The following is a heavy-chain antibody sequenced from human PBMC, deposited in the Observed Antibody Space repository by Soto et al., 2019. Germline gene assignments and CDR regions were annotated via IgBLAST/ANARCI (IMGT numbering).Heavy chain of an antibody. V-gene: IGHV4-39*01. CDR3: ARHSRRATWFDP. D-gene: IGHD5-12*01. Sequence: QLQLQESGPGLVKPSETLSLTCTVSGGSISSSSYYWGWIRQPPGKGLEWIGSIYYSGINYYNPSLKSRVTISVDTYKNQFSLKRSSVTAEDTAVYYCARHSRRATWFDPWGQGTMVPVSS. CDR1: GGSISSSSYY. J-gene: IGHJ5*02. CDR2: IYYSGIN.